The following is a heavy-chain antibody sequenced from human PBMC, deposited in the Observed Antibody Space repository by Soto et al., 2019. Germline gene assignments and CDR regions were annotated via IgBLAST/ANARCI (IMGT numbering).Heavy chain of an antibody. V-gene: IGHV1-18*01. J-gene: IGHJ6*02. D-gene: IGHD1-1*01. CDR2: ISAYNGNT. CDR1: GYTFTSYG. Sequence: QVQLVQSGAEVNKPGASVKVSCTASGYTFTSYGISWARQAPGQGLEWMGWISAYNGNTNCAQKLQGRVNMTTGTSTGTAYMELRSLRSDDTAVYYCAREPCVLEENYYYYYGMDVWGQGTTVTVSS. CDR3: AREPCVLEENYYYYYGMDV.